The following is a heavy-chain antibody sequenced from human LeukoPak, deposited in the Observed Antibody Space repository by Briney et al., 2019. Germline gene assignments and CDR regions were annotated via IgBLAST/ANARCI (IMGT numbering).Heavy chain of an antibody. J-gene: IGHJ6*03. CDR1: EFTFSSYS. V-gene: IGHV3-48*04. CDR3: ARDPYSGGYSVDLYYYYMDV. CDR2: ISSSSSTI. Sequence: GGSLRLSCAASEFTFSSYSMNWVRQAPGKGLEWVSYISSSSSTIYYADSVKGRFTISRDNAKNSLDLQMNSLRAEDTAVYYCARDPYSGGYSVDLYYYYMDVWGKGTTVTVSS. D-gene: IGHD1-26*01.